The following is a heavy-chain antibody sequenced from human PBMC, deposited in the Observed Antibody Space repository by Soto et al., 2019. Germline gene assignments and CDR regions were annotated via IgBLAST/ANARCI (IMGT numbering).Heavy chain of an antibody. Sequence: QVQLQQWGAGLLKPSETLSLTCAVYGGSFSGYYWSWIRQPPGKGLAWIGEINHSGSTNYNPSLKRRVTISVDTSRNQFSLKLSSVTAADTAVYYCARAGLDTAMVDYAWFDPWGQGTLVTVSS. D-gene: IGHD5-18*01. CDR3: ARAGLDTAMVDYAWFDP. J-gene: IGHJ5*02. V-gene: IGHV4-34*01. CDR1: GGSFSGYY. CDR2: INHSGST.